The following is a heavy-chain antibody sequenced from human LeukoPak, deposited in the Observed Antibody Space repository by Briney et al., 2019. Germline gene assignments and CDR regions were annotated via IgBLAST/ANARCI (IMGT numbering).Heavy chain of an antibody. CDR2: INHSGST. V-gene: IGHV4-34*01. CDR3: ARGYYDYSNWFDP. CDR1: GGSFSGYY. J-gene: IGHJ5*02. D-gene: IGHD4-11*01. Sequence: SETLSLTCAVCGGSFSGYYWSWIRQPPGKGLEWIGEINHSGSTNYNPSLKSPVTISVDTSKNQFSLKLSSVTAADTAVYYCARGYYDYSNWFDPWGQGTLVTVSS.